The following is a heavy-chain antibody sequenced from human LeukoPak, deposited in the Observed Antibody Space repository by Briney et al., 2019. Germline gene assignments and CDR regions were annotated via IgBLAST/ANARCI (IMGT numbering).Heavy chain of an antibody. Sequence: GRTLRLSCTASVFTFSSYAMSGVRQPPGKGLECVSLISGGGDRTYYADTVKVRFTISRDNSKNTLYLEMNSLRAEDTAVYYCGKDRNVYCSGGSCYTLWGQGTLVTVSS. V-gene: IGHV3-23*01. CDR2: ISGGGDRT. J-gene: IGHJ4*02. CDR1: VFTFSSYA. CDR3: GKDRNVYCSGGSCYTL. D-gene: IGHD2-15*01.